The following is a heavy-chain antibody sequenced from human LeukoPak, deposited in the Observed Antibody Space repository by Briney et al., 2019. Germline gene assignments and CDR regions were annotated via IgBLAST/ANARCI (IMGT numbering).Heavy chain of an antibody. Sequence: GRSLRLSCAASGFTFSSYGMHWVRQAPGKGLEWVAVISYDGSNKYYADSVKGRFTISRDNSKNTLYLQMNSLRAEDTAVYYCAKDTWYSGSYYFDYWGQETLVTVSS. D-gene: IGHD1-26*01. CDR3: AKDTWYSGSYYFDY. CDR1: GFTFSSYG. CDR2: ISYDGSNK. V-gene: IGHV3-30*18. J-gene: IGHJ4*02.